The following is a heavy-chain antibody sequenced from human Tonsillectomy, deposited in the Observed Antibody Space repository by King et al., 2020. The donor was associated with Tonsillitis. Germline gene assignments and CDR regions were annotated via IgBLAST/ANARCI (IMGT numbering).Heavy chain of an antibody. CDR1: GFSLTTGAMC. Sequence: TLKESGPALVKPTQTLTLTCTFSGFSLTTGAMCVSWIRQPPGKALEWLALIDYDDDKYYRTSLKTRLTISKDTSKNQVVLTMTNMDPVDTATYYCARSRGRFTSHFDYWGQGTLVTVSS. D-gene: IGHD2-2*01. CDR2: IDYDDDK. CDR3: ARSRGRFTSHFDY. V-gene: IGHV2-70*01. J-gene: IGHJ4*02.